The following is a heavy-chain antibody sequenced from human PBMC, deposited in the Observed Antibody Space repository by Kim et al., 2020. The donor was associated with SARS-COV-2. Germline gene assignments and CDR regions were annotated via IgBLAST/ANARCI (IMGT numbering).Heavy chain of an antibody. CDR2: ISYDGSNK. V-gene: IGHV3-30*04. Sequence: GGSLRLSCAASGFTFSSYAMHWVRQAPGKGLEWVAVISYDGSNKYYADSVKGRFTISRDNSKNTLYLQMNSLRAEDTAVYYCARDAYDSSGYSYGMDVWGRGTTVTVSS. D-gene: IGHD3-22*01. J-gene: IGHJ6*02. CDR1: GFTFSSYA. CDR3: ARDAYDSSGYSYGMDV.